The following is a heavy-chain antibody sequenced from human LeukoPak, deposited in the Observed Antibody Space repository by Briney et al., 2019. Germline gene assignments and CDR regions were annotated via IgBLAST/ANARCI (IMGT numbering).Heavy chain of an antibody. CDR2: ISSSSSYI. V-gene: IGHV3-21*01. CDR1: GFTFSSYS. CDR3: ARVYDFWSGYYDY. D-gene: IGHD3-3*01. J-gene: IGHJ4*02. Sequence: TGGSLRLSCAASGFTFSSYSMTWVRQAPGKGLEWVSSISSSSSYIYYADSVKGRFTISRDNAKNSLYLQMNSLRAEDTAVYYCARVYDFWSGYYDYWGQGTLVTVSS.